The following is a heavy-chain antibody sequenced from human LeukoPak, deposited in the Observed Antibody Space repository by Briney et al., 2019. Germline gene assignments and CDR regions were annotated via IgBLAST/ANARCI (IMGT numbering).Heavy chain of an antibody. Sequence: SVNVSCKASGGTFSSYAIGWVRQAPGQGLEWMGRIIPTFGIANYAQKFQGRVTITADKSTSTAYMELSSLRSEDTAVYYCAREVDIVVVPAAPGWFDPWGQGTLVTVSS. CDR2: IIPTFGIA. CDR3: AREVDIVVVPAAPGWFDP. J-gene: IGHJ5*02. D-gene: IGHD2-2*01. V-gene: IGHV1-69*04. CDR1: GGTFSSYA.